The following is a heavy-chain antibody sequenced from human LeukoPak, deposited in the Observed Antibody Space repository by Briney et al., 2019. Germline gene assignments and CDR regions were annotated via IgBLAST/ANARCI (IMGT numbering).Heavy chain of an antibody. D-gene: IGHD2-15*01. CDR2: ISSSSSYI. CDR1: GFTFSSYR. CDR3: ARDQTPFY. V-gene: IGHV3-21*01. Sequence: PGGSLRLSCAASGFTFSSYRMNWVRQAPGKGLQWVSSISSSSSYIYYADSVKGRFTISRDNAKNSLYLQMNSLRAEDTAVHYCARDQTPFYWGQGSLVTVSS. J-gene: IGHJ4*02.